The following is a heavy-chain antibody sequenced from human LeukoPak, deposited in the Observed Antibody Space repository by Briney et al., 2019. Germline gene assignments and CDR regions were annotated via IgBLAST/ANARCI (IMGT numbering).Heavy chain of an antibody. CDR1: GGTFSSYA. Sequence: SVKVSCKASGGTFSSYAISWVRQAPGQGLEWMGRIIPIFGTANYAQKFQGRVTITTDESTSTAYMELSSLRSEDTAVYYCARDGGSYHADAFDYWGQGTLVTVSS. J-gene: IGHJ4*02. V-gene: IGHV1-69*05. CDR3: ARDGGSYHADAFDY. D-gene: IGHD1-26*01. CDR2: IIPIFGTA.